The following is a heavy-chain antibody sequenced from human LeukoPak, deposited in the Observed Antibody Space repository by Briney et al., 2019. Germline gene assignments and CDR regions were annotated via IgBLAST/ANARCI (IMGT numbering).Heavy chain of an antibody. CDR1: GGSISSYY. Sequence: PSETLSLTCTVSGGSISSYYWSWIRQPPGKGLEWIGRIYTSGSTNYNPSLKSRVTISVDTSKNQFSLKLSSVTAADTAVYYCASMVRGVIITDYYYYYMDVWGKGTTVTVSS. J-gene: IGHJ6*03. D-gene: IGHD3-10*01. CDR2: IYTSGST. V-gene: IGHV4-4*08. CDR3: ASMVRGVIITDYYYYYMDV.